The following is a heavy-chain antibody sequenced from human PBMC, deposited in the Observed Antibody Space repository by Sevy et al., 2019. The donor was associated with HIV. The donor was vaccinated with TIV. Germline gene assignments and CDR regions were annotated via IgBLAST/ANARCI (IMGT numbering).Heavy chain of an antibody. D-gene: IGHD3-22*01. V-gene: IGHV3-23*01. CDR2: LSGYGGST. CDR3: AKDRITMKGDAFDV. Sequence: GGSLRLSCAASGFTFSSYAMSWVRQAPGKGLEWVSGLSGYGGSTYYADSVKGRFTISRDNSKNTLYLQMNSLRAEDTAVYYCAKDRITMKGDAFDVWGQGTMVTVSS. J-gene: IGHJ3*01. CDR1: GFTFSSYA.